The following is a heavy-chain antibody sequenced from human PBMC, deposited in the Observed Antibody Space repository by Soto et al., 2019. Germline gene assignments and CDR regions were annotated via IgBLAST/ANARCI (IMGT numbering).Heavy chain of an antibody. Sequence: GGSLRLSCAASGFTFSSYAMSWVRQAPGKGLEWVSAISGSGGSTYYADSVKGRFTISRDNSKNTLYLQMNSLRAEDTAVYYCAKDVRDYYDSSGYYSDAFDIWGQGTMVTVSS. CDR3: AKDVRDYYDSSGYYSDAFDI. V-gene: IGHV3-23*01. D-gene: IGHD3-22*01. CDR1: GFTFSSYA. CDR2: ISGSGGST. J-gene: IGHJ3*02.